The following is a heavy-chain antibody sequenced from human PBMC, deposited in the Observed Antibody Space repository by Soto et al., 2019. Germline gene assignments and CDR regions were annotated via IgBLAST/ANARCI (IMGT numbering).Heavy chain of an antibody. Sequence: GASVKVSCKVSGYTLTELSMHWVRQAPGKGLEWMGGFDPEDGETIYAQKFQGRVTMTKNTSTGTAYMELSSLRSEDTAVYYCARAERVLRFLEWAYYFDYWGQRTLVTVSS. CDR3: ARAERVLRFLEWAYYFDY. CDR2: FDPEDGET. J-gene: IGHJ4*02. CDR1: GYTLTELS. D-gene: IGHD3-3*01. V-gene: IGHV1-24*01.